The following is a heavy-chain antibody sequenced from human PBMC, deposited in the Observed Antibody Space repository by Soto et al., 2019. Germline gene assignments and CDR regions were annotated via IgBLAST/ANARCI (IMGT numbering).Heavy chain of an antibody. D-gene: IGHD3-9*01. CDR3: ERIPHGDDALTGPGD. V-gene: IGHV3-23*01. CDR2: IRAIGGGT. J-gene: IGHJ4*02. Sequence: GGSLRVGGAASGFTCGAYEMGWGRHSPGRRSEFVSRIRAIGGGTYYADFVKCRFNISRDNAENPLYLHLNSVRVEDTAIYYWERIPHGDDALTGPGDGGQGGLVTVSS. CDR1: GFTCGAYE.